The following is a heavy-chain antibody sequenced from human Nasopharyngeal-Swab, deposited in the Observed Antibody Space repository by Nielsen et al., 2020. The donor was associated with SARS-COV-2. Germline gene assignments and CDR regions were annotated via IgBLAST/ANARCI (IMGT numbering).Heavy chain of an antibody. CDR1: GFTFSTYS. D-gene: IGHD6-19*01. CDR3: VRLPSAWGRRDFDY. CDR2: ISSSVSYI. Sequence: GESLKISCAASGFTFSTYSMIWVRQAPAKGLEWVSWISSSVSYIYYADSVKGRFTISRDNAKNALYLQMSSLRAEDTAVYYCVRLPSAWGRRDFDYWGQGTLVTVSS. V-gene: IGHV3-21*06. J-gene: IGHJ4*02.